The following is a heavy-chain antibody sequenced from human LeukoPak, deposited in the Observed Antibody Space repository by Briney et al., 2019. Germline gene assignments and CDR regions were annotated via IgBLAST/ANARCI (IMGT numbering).Heavy chain of an antibody. V-gene: IGHV4-61*02. CDR1: GGSISSGSYY. J-gene: IGHJ4*02. Sequence: SETLSLTCTVSGGSISSGSYYWSWIRQPAGKGLEWIGRIYTSGSTNYNPSLKSRVTISVDTSKNQFSLKLSSVTAADTAVYYCAREGRLTGTDYWGQGTLVTVSS. CDR2: IYTSGST. D-gene: IGHD7-27*01. CDR3: AREGRLTGTDY.